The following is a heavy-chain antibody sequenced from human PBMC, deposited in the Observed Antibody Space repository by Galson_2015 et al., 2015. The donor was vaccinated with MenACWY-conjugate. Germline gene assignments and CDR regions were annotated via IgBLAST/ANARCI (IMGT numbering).Heavy chain of an antibody. J-gene: IGHJ4*01. V-gene: IGHV3-49*03. CDR3: SASGCSSSLYVADY. Sequence: SLRLSCAASGFTFGDYAMSWFRQAPGKGLEWVGFIRSKAYGGTTEYAASVKGRFTISRDDSKSIAYLQMNSLKTGDTAVYYCSASGCSSSLYVADYSGHGTLITVS. CDR2: IRSKAYGGTT. D-gene: IGHD6-13*01. CDR1: GFTFGDYA.